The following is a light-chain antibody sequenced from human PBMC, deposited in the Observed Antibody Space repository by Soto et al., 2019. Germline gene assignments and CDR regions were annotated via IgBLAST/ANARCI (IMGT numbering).Light chain of an antibody. V-gene: IGLV2-8*01. CDR3: SSYAGSNNFVV. Sequence: QSALTQPPSASGSPGQSVTITCTGTSSDVGGYNYVAWYQQHPGKAPKFIIYEVSKRPSGVPNRFSGSKSGNTASLTVSGLQAEDEADYYRSSYAGSNNFVVFGGGTKLTVL. CDR2: EVS. J-gene: IGLJ2*01. CDR1: SSDVGGYNY.